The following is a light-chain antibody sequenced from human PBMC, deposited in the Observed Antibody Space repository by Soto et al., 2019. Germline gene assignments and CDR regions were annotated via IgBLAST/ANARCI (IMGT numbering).Light chain of an antibody. CDR2: GAS. CDR1: QSVSSSH. J-gene: IGKJ4*01. Sequence: EIVLTQSPGTLSLSPGERATLSCRASQSVSSSHLAWYQQKPGQAPRLLISGASSRATGIPDRFTGSGSGTDFTLTISRLEPEDFAVYYCQQYNNWPLTFGGGTKVEIK. V-gene: IGKV3-20*01. CDR3: QQYNNWPLT.